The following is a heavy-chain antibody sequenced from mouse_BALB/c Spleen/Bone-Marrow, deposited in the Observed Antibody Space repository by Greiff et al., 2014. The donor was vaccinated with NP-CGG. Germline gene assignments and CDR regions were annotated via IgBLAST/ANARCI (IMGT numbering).Heavy chain of an antibody. CDR3: TRGLGYYGSSYGFFDY. V-gene: IGHV1S22*01. J-gene: IGHJ2*01. CDR2: IYPGSGSA. D-gene: IGHD1-1*01. CDR1: GYTITTYW. Sequence: LQQSGSELVRPGTSVKLSCKASGYTITTYWMHWVKQRRGQGLEWIGNIYPGSGSANYDEKFENKGTLTVDTSSSTAYMHLSSLTSEDSAVYDCTRGLGYYGSSYGFFDYWSQGTILTVSS.